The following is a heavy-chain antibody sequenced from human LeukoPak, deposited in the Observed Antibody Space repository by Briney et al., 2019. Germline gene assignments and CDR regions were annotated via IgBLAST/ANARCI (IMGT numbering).Heavy chain of an antibody. D-gene: IGHD2-21*02. CDR3: ARGAYCGGDCYPTDAFDI. CDR1: GFTFSSYS. CDR2: ISTSTTTI. V-gene: IGHV3-48*04. J-gene: IGHJ3*02. Sequence: GGSLRLSCEASGFTFSSYSMNWVRQAPGKGLEWISYISTSTTTIYYANSVKGRFTISRDNAKNSLYLQMNSLRAEDTAVYYCARGAYCGGDCYPTDAFDIWGQGTMVTVSS.